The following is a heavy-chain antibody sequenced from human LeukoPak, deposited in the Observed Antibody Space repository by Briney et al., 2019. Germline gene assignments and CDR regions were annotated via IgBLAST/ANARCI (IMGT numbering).Heavy chain of an antibody. Sequence: SETLSLTCTVSVGSMNIYYWSCIRDPAGEGLGCLGRFYTRGSTNYNPSLKSRVTKSVDTSKNQFTLKLSSVTAADTAVYYCARGRYCSADICSGGDAFDIWGQGTMVSVSS. D-gene: IGHD2-15*01. CDR3: ARGRYCSADICSGGDAFDI. CDR2: FYTRGST. J-gene: IGHJ3*02. CDR1: VGSMNIYY. V-gene: IGHV4-4*07.